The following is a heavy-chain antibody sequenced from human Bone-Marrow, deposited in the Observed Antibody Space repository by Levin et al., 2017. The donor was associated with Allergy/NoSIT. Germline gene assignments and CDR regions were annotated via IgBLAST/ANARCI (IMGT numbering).Heavy chain of an antibody. V-gene: IGHV3-30*18. CDR2: LSYDGRNK. CDR1: GFTFPNSG. D-gene: IGHD2-2*01. Sequence: LSLTCAASGFTFPNSGMHWVRQAPGKGLEWVAYLSYDGRNKYYAESVKGRFTISRDNVKDRLFLEMDTLRTDDTAVYFCAKDPCSSATCYGSYYYFDGMDAWGRGTTVTVSS. CDR3: AKDPCSSATCYGSYYYFDGMDA. J-gene: IGHJ6*02.